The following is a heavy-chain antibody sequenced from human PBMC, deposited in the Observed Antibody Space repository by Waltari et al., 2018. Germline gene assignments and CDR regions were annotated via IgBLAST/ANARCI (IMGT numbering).Heavy chain of an antibody. CDR2: INPSGGSA. J-gene: IGHJ4*02. Sequence: QVQLVQSGAEVKKPGASVNVSCKASGYTFVNFHIHWVRQAPGHGLGWMGKINPSGGSAGYPQKFKGRITRTRDTSTGTVYMVLSSLTSEDTAVYFCARVPPGPYYFDHWGQGTLVTVSS. CDR3: ARVPPGPYYFDH. V-gene: IGHV1-46*01. CDR1: GYTFVNFH.